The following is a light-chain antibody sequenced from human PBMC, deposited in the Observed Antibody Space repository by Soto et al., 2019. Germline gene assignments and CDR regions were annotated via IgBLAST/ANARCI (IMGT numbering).Light chain of an antibody. CDR3: QQHNNLPPT. CDR1: QSVTSN. J-gene: IGKJ5*01. CDR2: HAS. Sequence: EIVMTQSPATLSVSPGERATLSCRASQSVTSNLAWYQQKPAQAPRLLIYHASARPGGIPARFSGSGSGTEFTLTISSLQSEDCAVYFCQQHNNLPPTFGQGTRLEIK. V-gene: IGKV3-15*01.